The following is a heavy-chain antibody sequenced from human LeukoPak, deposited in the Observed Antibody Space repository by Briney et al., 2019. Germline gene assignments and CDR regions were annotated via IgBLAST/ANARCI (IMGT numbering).Heavy chain of an antibody. Sequence: PGGSLRLSCAASGFTFSDYWIHWVRQAPGKGLVWVSRIDGGGSSTSYADSVKGRFSISRDNAKSTLYLQMSSLRAEDTAVYYCARGPGSSGGAYVGDYWGPGTLVTVSS. V-gene: IGHV3-74*01. D-gene: IGHD3-22*01. CDR1: GFTFSDYW. J-gene: IGHJ4*01. CDR2: IDGGGSST. CDR3: ARGPGSSGGAYVGDY.